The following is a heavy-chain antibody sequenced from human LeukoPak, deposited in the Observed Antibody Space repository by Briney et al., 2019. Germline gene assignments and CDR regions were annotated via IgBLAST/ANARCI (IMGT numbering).Heavy chain of an antibody. CDR3: AKFIRDYDFWSGSYRAQWFDP. Sequence: GGSLRLSCLASGFTFSNYAMSWVRQAPGMGLEWVSTISGSGDDTYYADSVKGRFTISRDNSKGTLYLQMSSLRAEDRAIYFCAKFIRDYDFWSGSYRAQWFDPWGQGTLVTVSS. CDR2: ISGSGDDT. V-gene: IGHV3-23*01. D-gene: IGHD3-3*01. J-gene: IGHJ5*02. CDR1: GFTFSNYA.